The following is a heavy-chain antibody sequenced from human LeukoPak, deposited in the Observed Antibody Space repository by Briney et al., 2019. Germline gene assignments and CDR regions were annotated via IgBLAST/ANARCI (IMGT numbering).Heavy chain of an antibody. J-gene: IGHJ1*01. CDR1: GYTFTTYH. CDR3: ARTTPLTASVYDF. V-gene: IGHV1-8*03. Sequence: ASVNVSCKTSGYTFTTYHINWVRQATGQGLEWLGWMNPYSGDRGYAQQFQGRLSITSDTSISTAYMELSSRRSDDTAVYFCARTTPLTASVYDFWGQGTLVTVSS. D-gene: IGHD5/OR15-5a*01. CDR2: MNPYSGDR.